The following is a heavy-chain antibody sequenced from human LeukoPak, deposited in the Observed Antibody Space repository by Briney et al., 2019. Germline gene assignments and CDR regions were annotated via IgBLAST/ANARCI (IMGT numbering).Heavy chain of an antibody. CDR2: IKQDGSEK. J-gene: IGHJ6*02. CDR1: GFTFSSYW. Sequence: GSLRLSCAASGFTFSSYWMSWVRQAPGKGLEWVANIKQDGSEKYYVDSVKGRFTISRDNAKNSLYLQMNSLRAEDTAVYYCARALYTVTTLFLGMDVWGQGTTVTVSS. CDR3: ARALYTVTTLFLGMDV. V-gene: IGHV3-7*03. D-gene: IGHD4-11*01.